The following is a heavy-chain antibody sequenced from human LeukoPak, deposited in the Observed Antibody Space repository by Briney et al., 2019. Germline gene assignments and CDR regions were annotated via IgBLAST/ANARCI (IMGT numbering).Heavy chain of an antibody. CDR2: IYPGDSDT. CDR3: ARHEGGDIVVVSGFEY. V-gene: IGHV5-51*01. CDR1: GYSFTTYW. Sequence: GESLKISCKGSGYSFTTYWIGWVRQMPGKGLEWMGIIYPGDSDTRYSPSFQGQVTISADKSISTPYLQWNSLKASDTAMYYCARHEGGDIVVVSGFEYWGQGTLVTVSS. J-gene: IGHJ4*02. D-gene: IGHD2-2*01.